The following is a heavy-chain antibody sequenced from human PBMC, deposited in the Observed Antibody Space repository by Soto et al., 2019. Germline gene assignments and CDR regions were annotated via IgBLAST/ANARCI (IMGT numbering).Heavy chain of an antibody. CDR3: ARGVRGGYPDY. D-gene: IGHD3-10*01. CDR1: GGTFSSYA. V-gene: IGHV1-69*01. CDR2: IIPIFGTA. J-gene: IGHJ4*02. Sequence: QVQLVQSGAEVKKPGSSVRVSCRASGGTFSSYAISWVRQAPGQGFEWMGGIIPIFGTANYAQKFQGRVTINAAESTSTAYMELSSLRSEDTDVYYCARGVRGGYPDYWGQGTLVTVSS.